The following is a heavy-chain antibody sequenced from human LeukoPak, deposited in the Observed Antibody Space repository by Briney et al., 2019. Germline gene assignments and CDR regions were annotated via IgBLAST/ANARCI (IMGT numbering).Heavy chain of an antibody. CDR2: ISYDGSSK. V-gene: IGHV3-30*18. J-gene: IGHJ3*02. D-gene: IGHD1-26*01. CDR3: AKDWYSGSYDAFDI. Sequence: GGSLRLSCAASGFTFSSYGMDWVRQAPGKGLEWVAVISYDGSSKYYADSVKGRFTISRDNSKNTLYLQMNSLRVEDTAVYYCAKDWYSGSYDAFDIWGQGTMVTVSS. CDR1: GFTFSSYG.